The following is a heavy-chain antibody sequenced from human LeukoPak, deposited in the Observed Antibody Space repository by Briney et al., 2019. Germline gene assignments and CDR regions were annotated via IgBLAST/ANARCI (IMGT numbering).Heavy chain of an antibody. CDR2: ISFDETKK. Sequence: GGSLRLSCAASGFSFSKYAMHWVRQAPGKGLEWVAVISFDETKKYYADSVKGRFTISRDNSNNPLFLQMNSLKTEDTAVYFCARMKVIKGASLDYWGQGSLVTVSS. J-gene: IGHJ4*02. V-gene: IGHV3-30-3*01. CDR1: GFSFSKYA. CDR3: ARMKVIKGASLDY. D-gene: IGHD2/OR15-2a*01.